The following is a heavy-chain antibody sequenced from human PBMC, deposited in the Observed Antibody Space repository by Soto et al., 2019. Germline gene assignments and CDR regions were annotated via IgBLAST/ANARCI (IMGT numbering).Heavy chain of an antibody. D-gene: IGHD3-3*01. Sequence: ASVKVSCKASGYTFTRYDINWVRHATGRGLEWMGWMNPNSGNTGYAQKFQGRVTMTRNTSISTAYMELSSLRSEDTAVYYCARWKNDFWSGYYWGYYYYYMDVWRKGTTVTVSS. V-gene: IGHV1-8*01. J-gene: IGHJ6*03. CDR3: ARWKNDFWSGYYWGYYYYYMDV. CDR2: MNPNSGNT. CDR1: GYTFTRYD.